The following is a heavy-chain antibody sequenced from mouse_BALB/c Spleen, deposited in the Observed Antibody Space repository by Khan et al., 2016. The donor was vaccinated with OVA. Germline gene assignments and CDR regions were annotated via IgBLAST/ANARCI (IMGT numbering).Heavy chain of an antibody. Sequence: EVHLVESGGGLVKPGGSLKLSCAASGFTFSTYAISWVRQTPEKRLEWVATISSDGDYTYYPDNVTGRFTISRDNAKNTLYLQMSSLRSEDTGMYDCARSPYGNFAYWGQGTLVTVSA. V-gene: IGHV5-9-3*01. CDR3: ARSPYGNFAY. D-gene: IGHD2-1*01. CDR2: ISSDGDYT. J-gene: IGHJ3*01. CDR1: GFTFSTYA.